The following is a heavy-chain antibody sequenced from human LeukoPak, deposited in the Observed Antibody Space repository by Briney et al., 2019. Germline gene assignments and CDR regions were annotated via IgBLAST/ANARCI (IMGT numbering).Heavy chain of an antibody. V-gene: IGHV3-23*01. CDR2: IVGSGGTT. J-gene: IGHJ4*02. CDR3: AKDPSYDFWSGFYPYLDY. Sequence: GGSLRLSCAASGFTFPSYAMSWVRQAPGKGLEWVSSIVGSGGTTSYADSVKGRFTISRDNSKNTLYLLMNSLRAEDTAVYYCAKDPSYDFWSGFYPYLDYWGQGTLVTVSS. CDR1: GFTFPSYA. D-gene: IGHD3-3*01.